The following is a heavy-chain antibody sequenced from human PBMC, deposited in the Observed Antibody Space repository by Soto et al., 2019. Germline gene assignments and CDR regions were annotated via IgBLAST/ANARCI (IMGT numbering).Heavy chain of an antibody. V-gene: IGHV4-39*01. Sequence: QLQLQESGPGLVKPSETLSLTCTVSGDSISSSSYYWGWIRQPPGKGLEWIGSIYYSGSTYYNPSLKSRVNISVDTSKNQFSLKLSSVTAADTAVYYCARHGSGSYYNNWFDPWSQGTLVTVSS. CDR1: GDSISSSSYY. CDR2: IYYSGST. J-gene: IGHJ5*02. CDR3: ARHGSGSYYNNWFDP. D-gene: IGHD3-10*01.